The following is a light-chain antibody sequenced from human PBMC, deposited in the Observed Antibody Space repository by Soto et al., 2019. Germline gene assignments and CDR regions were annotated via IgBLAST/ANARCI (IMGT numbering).Light chain of an antibody. CDR1: SSDVGGYNY. Sequence: SALTQPRSVSGSPGQSVTISCTGTSSDVGGYNYVSWYQQHPGKAPKLMIYDVSKRPSGVPDRFSGSKSGNTASLTISGLQGEDEADYYCCSYAGSYTLVVFGGGTKLTVL. CDR3: CSYAGSYTLVV. CDR2: DVS. V-gene: IGLV2-11*01. J-gene: IGLJ2*01.